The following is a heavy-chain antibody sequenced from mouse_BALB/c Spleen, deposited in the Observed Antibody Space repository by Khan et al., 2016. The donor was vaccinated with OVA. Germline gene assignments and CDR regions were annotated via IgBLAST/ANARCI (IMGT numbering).Heavy chain of an antibody. CDR1: GFSLTSYG. J-gene: IGHJ3*01. CDR2: IWRGGST. CDR3: ARETLYRYDGGLAY. Sequence: QVQLQQSGPGLVQPSQSLSITCTVSGFSLTSYGVHWVRQSPGKGLEWLGVIWRGGSTDYNAAFISRLSISKDNSKSQVFFKMNSLQANDTAIYYCARETLYRYDGGLAYWGQGTLVTVSA. D-gene: IGHD2-14*01. V-gene: IGHV2-2*02.